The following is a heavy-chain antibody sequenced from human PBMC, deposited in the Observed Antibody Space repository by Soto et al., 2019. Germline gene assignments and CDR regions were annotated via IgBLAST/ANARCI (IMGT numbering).Heavy chain of an antibody. CDR3: ARGLSSGWYPGGYYYYYYGMDV. CDR1: GFTFSSYG. Sequence: PGGSLRLSCAASGFTFSSYGMHWVRQAPGKGLEWVAVIWYDGSNKYYADSVKGRFTISRDNSKNTLYLQMNSLRAEDTAVYYCARGLSSGWYPGGYYYYYYGMDVWGQGTTVTVSS. J-gene: IGHJ6*02. D-gene: IGHD6-19*01. V-gene: IGHV3-33*01. CDR2: IWYDGSNK.